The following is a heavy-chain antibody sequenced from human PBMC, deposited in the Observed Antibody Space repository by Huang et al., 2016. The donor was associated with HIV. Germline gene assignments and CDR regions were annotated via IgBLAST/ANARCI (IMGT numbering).Heavy chain of an antibody. CDR2: IFPDDSDT. CDR1: GSSLSSDW. Sequence: VQLVQSGAEVKKPGESLKISCKGSGSSLSSDWIAWVRQMPGKGLEWMGIIFPDDSDTTYSPSFEGQVTISADKSIGTAYLQWSSLKASDTAMYYCARRFSSSSGYFDYWGQGSLVTVSS. CDR3: ARRFSSSSGYFDY. D-gene: IGHD6-6*01. J-gene: IGHJ4*02. V-gene: IGHV5-51*01.